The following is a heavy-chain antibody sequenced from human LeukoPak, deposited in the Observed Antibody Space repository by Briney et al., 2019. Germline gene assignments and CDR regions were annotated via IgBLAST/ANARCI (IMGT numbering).Heavy chain of an antibody. D-gene: IGHD2-15*01. CDR3: AKDLEDIVVVVAATPVYFGY. CDR1: GYTFSTYW. Sequence: GGSLRLSCAASGYTFSTYWMHWIRQGPGKGLVWVSRINEDGSSTSYADSVRGRFTISRDNAKNTLYLQMNSLRAEDTAVYYCAKDLEDIVVVVAATPVYFGYWGQGTLVTVSS. CDR2: INEDGSST. J-gene: IGHJ4*02. V-gene: IGHV3-74*01.